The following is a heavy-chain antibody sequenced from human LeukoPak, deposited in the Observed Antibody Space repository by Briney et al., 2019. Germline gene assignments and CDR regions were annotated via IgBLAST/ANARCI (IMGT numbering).Heavy chain of an antibody. V-gene: IGHV3-23*01. J-gene: IGHJ5*02. CDR1: GFNFDTYA. D-gene: IGHD6-6*01. Sequence: GGSLRLSCAASGFNFDTYAMSWVRQAPGKGLEWVSTISGSGGSTYYADSVKGRFTISRDNSENTLYLQMNSLRAEDTAVYYCAGMSIAAFFPFDPWGQGTLVTVSS. CDR3: AGMSIAAFFPFDP. CDR2: ISGSGGST.